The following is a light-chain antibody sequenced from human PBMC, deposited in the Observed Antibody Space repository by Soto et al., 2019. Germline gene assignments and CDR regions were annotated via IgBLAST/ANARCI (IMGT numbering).Light chain of an antibody. CDR3: LQDYNYPRT. CDR2: GAT. CDR1: QDIRTE. Sequence: ALQMTQSPSSLSASVGDRVTITCRASQDIRTELGWYQQKPGKAPKLLIYGATTLQIGVPSRFSGSGSGTDFTLTISGLQPEDFAPYYCLQDYNYPRTFGQGTKVEVK. V-gene: IGKV1-6*01. J-gene: IGKJ1*01.